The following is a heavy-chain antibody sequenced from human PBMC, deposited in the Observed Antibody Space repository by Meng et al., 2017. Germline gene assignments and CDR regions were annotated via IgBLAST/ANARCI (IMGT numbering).Heavy chain of an antibody. Sequence: GESLKISCAASGFTLSSFAMSWVRQAPGKGLEWVSAISTSGGITHYADPVKGRFTISRDNFRTTLYLQMNSLGVEDTALYYCAFRSSAVKSVANWGQGTQVNVAS. CDR3: AFRSSAVKSVAN. CDR1: GFTLSSFA. J-gene: IGHJ4*01. D-gene: IGHD2-15*01. CDR2: ISTSGGIT. V-gene: IGHV3-23*01.